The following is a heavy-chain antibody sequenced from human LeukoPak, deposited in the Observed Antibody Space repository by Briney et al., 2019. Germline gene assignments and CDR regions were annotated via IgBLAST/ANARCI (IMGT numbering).Heavy chain of an antibody. CDR1: GGSISSGDYY. CDR3: ARVPRGDPDLGWFDP. CDR2: IYYSGST. D-gene: IGHD2-21*02. J-gene: IGHJ5*02. V-gene: IGHV4-30-4*01. Sequence: PSETPSLTRTVSGGSISSGDYYWSWIRQPPGKGLEWIGYIYYSGSTYYNPSLKSRVTISVDTSKNQFSLKLSSVTAADTAVYYCARVPRGDPDLGWFDPWGQGTLVTVSS.